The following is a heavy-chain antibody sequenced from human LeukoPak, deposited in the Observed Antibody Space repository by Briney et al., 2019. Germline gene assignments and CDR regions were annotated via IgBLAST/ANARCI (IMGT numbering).Heavy chain of an antibody. Sequence: SVKVSCKASGGTFSSYAISWVRQAPGQGLEWMGGIIPIFGTANYAQKFQGRVTITTDESTSTAYMELSSLRSEDTAVYYCARDQGLGVRSSGYYWTTPFDYWGQGTLVTVSS. J-gene: IGHJ4*02. CDR3: ARDQGLGVRSSGYYWTTPFDY. CDR1: GGTFSSYA. CDR2: IIPIFGTA. V-gene: IGHV1-69*05. D-gene: IGHD3-22*01.